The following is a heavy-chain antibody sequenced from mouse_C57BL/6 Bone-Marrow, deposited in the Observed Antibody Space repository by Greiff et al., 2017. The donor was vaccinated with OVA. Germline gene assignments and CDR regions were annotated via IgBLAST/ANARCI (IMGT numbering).Heavy chain of an antibody. J-gene: IGHJ2*01. CDR3: AFITTVVAFDY. V-gene: IGHV1-81*01. CDR1: GYTFTSYG. D-gene: IGHD1-1*01. CDR2: IYPRSGNT. Sequence: VKVVESGAELARPGASVKLSCKASGYTFTSYGISWVKQRTGQGLEWIGEIYPRSGNTYYNEKFKGKATLTADKSSSTAYMELRSLTSEDSAVYFCAFITTVVAFDYWGQGTTLTVSS.